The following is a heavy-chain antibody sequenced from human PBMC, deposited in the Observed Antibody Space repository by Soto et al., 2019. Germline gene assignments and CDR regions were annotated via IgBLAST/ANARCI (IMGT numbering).Heavy chain of an antibody. CDR3: ARRYGSSFDY. J-gene: IGHJ4*02. CDR2: IYYSGST. CDR1: GGSISSYY. Sequence: SETLSLTCTLSGGSISSYYLSWIRQPPGKGLEWIGYIYYSGSTNYNPSLKSRVTISVDTSKNQFSLKLSSVTAADTAVYYCARRYGSSFDYWGQGTLVTVSS. D-gene: IGHD5-12*01. V-gene: IGHV4-59*08.